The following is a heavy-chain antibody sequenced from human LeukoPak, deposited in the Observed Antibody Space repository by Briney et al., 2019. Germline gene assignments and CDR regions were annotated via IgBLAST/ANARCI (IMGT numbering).Heavy chain of an antibody. CDR3: ARQGAAGKYYYYYMDV. Sequence: GESLKISCQGSGYSFPIYWIGWVRQMPGQGLEWMGIIYPDDSNTIYGPSFQGQVTISADKSINTAYLEWSSLKASDTAIYYCARQGAAGKYYYYYMDVWGKGTTVTVSS. V-gene: IGHV5-51*01. CDR1: GYSFPIYW. CDR2: IYPDDSNT. J-gene: IGHJ6*03. D-gene: IGHD6-13*01.